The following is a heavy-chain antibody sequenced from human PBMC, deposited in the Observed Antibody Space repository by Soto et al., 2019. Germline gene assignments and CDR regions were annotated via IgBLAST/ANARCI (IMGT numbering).Heavy chain of an antibody. Sequence: ASVKVSCKVSGYTLTELSMHWVRQAPGKGLEWMGGFDPEDGETIYAQKFQGRVTMTEDTSTDTAYMELSSLRSEDTAVYYCATGKGHYYLNPGYFDYWGQGTLVTVSS. CDR1: GYTLTELS. CDR2: FDPEDGET. CDR3: ATGKGHYYLNPGYFDY. D-gene: IGHD3-10*01. V-gene: IGHV1-24*01. J-gene: IGHJ4*02.